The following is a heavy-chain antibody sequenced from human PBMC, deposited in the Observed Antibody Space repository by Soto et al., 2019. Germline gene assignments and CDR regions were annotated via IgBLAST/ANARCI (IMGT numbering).Heavy chain of an antibody. Sequence: SETLSLTCAVSGGSISSGGYSWSWIRQPPGKGLEWIGYIYYSGSTNYNPSLKSRVTISVDTSKNQFSLKLSSVTAADTAVYYCARERTYYYDSSGYHNWFDHWGQGTMVTV. CDR1: GGSISSGGYS. J-gene: IGHJ5*02. D-gene: IGHD3-22*01. CDR3: ARERTYYYDSSGYHNWFDH. CDR2: IYYSGST. V-gene: IGHV4-61*08.